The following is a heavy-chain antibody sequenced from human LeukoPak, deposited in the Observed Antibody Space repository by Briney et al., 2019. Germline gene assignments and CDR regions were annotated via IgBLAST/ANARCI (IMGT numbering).Heavy chain of an antibody. CDR3: AEDLGGQDY. CDR2: IVVGSGDT. J-gene: IGHJ4*02. V-gene: IGHV1-58*01. CDR1: GFTFTSSA. Sequence: GASVTVSCKASGFTFTSSAVQWVRQARGQRPEWIGRIVVGSGDTNYAQNFHERVTITRDMSTSTAYMDMSSLTSEDTAVYFCAEDLGGQDYWGQGTLVTVSS. D-gene: IGHD4-23*01.